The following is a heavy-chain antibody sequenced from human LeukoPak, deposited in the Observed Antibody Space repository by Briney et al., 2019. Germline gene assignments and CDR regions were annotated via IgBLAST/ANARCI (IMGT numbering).Heavy chain of an antibody. Sequence: EASVKVSCKASGYTFTSYGISWVRQAPGQGLEWMGWISAYNGNTNYAQKLQGRVTMTTDTSTSTAYMGLSSLRSEDTAVYYCARDPIYCTSVASSTSCYTGGQDYWGQGTLVTVSS. CDR3: ARDPIYCTSVASSTSCYTGGQDY. J-gene: IGHJ4*02. CDR2: ISAYNGNT. D-gene: IGHD2-2*02. CDR1: GYTFTSYG. V-gene: IGHV1-18*01.